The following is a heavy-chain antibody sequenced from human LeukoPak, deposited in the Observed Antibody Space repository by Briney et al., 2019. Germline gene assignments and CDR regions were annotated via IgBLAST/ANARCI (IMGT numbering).Heavy chain of an antibody. CDR3: AKDLGAAAGDDC. D-gene: IGHD6-13*01. V-gene: IGHV3-33*06. J-gene: IGHJ4*02. CDR2: IWYGGSNK. CDR1: GFTFSSYG. Sequence: QAGGSLRLSCAASGFTFSSYGMHWVRQAPGKGLEWVAVIWYGGSNKYYADSVKGRFTISRDNSKNTLYLQMNSLRAEDTAVYYCAKDLGAAAGDDCWGQGTLVTVSS.